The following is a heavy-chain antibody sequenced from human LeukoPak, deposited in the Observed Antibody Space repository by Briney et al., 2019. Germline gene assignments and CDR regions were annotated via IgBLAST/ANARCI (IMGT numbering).Heavy chain of an antibody. CDR3: ARVYSGYDLPGSLANYYFDY. CDR2: FYSGGST. J-gene: IGHJ4*02. V-gene: IGHV4-4*07. D-gene: IGHD5-12*01. Sequence: SETLSLTCTVSGGSISSYYWSWIRQPAGKGLEWIGRFYSGGSTDYNPSLKSRGTMSVDTSKNQFSLKLSSVTAADTAVYYCARVYSGYDLPGSLANYYFDYWGQGTLATVSS. CDR1: GGSISSYY.